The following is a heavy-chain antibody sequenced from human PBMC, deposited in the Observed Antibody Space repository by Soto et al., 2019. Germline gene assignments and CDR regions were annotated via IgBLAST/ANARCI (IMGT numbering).Heavy chain of an antibody. CDR3: ARHYDSSGYYYVFDY. CDR2: ISSSSSYI. J-gene: IGHJ4*02. Sequence: GGSLRLSCAVSGFTFSSYSMNWVRQAPGKGLEWVSSISSSSSYIYYADSVKGRFTISRDNAKNSLYLQMNSLRAEDTAVYYCARHYDSSGYYYVFDYWGQGTLVTVSS. CDR1: GFTFSSYS. D-gene: IGHD3-22*01. V-gene: IGHV3-21*01.